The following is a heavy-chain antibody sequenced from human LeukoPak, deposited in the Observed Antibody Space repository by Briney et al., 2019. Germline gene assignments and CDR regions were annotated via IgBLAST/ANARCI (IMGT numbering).Heavy chain of an antibody. Sequence: GGSLRPSCAASGLSFTDYYMSWIRQAPGKGLEWVSCIGISGSPIYYADSVKGRFTISRDNAKNSVYLQLNSLRAEDTAFYYCATLSSSSVGYWGQGTLVTVSS. CDR3: ATLSSSSVGY. CDR2: IGISGSPI. D-gene: IGHD6-19*01. CDR1: GLSFTDYY. J-gene: IGHJ4*02. V-gene: IGHV3-11*01.